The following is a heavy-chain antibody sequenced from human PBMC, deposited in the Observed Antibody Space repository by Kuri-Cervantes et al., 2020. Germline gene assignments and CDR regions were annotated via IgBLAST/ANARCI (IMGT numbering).Heavy chain of an antibody. D-gene: IGHD1-26*01. CDR3: AHTGVGPFDY. J-gene: IGHJ4*02. CDR1: GGSFSGYY. CDR2: IYHSGST. V-gene: IGHV4-34*01. Sequence: SQTLSLTCAVYGGSFSGYYWSWIRQPPGKGLEWIGSIYHSGSTYYNPSLKSRVTISVDTSKNQFSLKLSSVTAADTAVYYCAHTGVGPFDYWGQGTLVTVSS.